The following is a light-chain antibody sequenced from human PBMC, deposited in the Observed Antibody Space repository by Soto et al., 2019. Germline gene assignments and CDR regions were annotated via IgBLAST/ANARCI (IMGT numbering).Light chain of an antibody. CDR3: QQCDGWPQT. CDR1: QSVGSK. J-gene: IGKJ1*01. V-gene: IGKV3-15*01. Sequence: EIVLSHSPCTLSLSPGERAALSCGASQSVGSKVAWYQQKPGQAPRLLIYGASTRATAIPGRFRGSGSGTEFTLTISSLQSEDFAVYCCQQCDGWPQTFGQGTKVDIK. CDR2: GAS.